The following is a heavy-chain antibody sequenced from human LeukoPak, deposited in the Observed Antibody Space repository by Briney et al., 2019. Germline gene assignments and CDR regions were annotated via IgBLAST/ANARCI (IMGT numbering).Heavy chain of an antibody. V-gene: IGHV3-30*02. CDR1: GFTFSSYG. J-gene: IGHJ3*02. Sequence: GGSLRLSCAASGFTFSSYGMHWVGQAPGKGLEWVSFIRYDGSNKYYADSVKGRFTISRDNSKNTLYLQMNSLRAEDTAVYYCAIALDSGGAFDIWGQGTMVTVSS. CDR3: AIALDSGGAFDI. D-gene: IGHD6-6*01. CDR2: IRYDGSNK.